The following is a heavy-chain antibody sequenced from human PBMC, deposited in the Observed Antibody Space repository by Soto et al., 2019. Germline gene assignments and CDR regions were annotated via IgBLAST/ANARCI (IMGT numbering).Heavy chain of an antibody. D-gene: IGHD3-3*01. CDR2: ISSTTNYI. V-gene: IGHV3-21*04. J-gene: IGHJ4*02. CDR3: AKARGSDSWSGPFHY. Sequence: GGSLRLSCAASGFTFTRYSMNWVRQAPGKGLEWVSSISSTTNYIYYADSMKGRFTVSRDNAKNSVYLEMNSLRPEDTALYYSAKARGSDSWSGPFHYWGQGTLVTVSS. CDR1: GFTFTRYS.